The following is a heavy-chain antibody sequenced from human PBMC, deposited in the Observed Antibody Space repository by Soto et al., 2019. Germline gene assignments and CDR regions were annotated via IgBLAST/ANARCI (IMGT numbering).Heavy chain of an antibody. J-gene: IGHJ6*02. V-gene: IGHV1-2*04. CDR2: INPNSGGT. CDR3: ARDLGHSGYYGMDV. D-gene: IGHD3-10*01. Sequence: GASVKVSCKASGYTFTGYYMHWVRQAPGQGLEWMGWINPNSGGTNYAQKFQGWVTMTRDTSISTAYMELSRLRSDDTAVYYCARDLGHSGYYGMDVWGQGTTVTVSS. CDR1: GYTFTGYY.